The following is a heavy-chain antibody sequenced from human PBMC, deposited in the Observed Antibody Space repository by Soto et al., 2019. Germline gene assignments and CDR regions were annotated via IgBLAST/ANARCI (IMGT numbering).Heavy chain of an antibody. Sequence: QVQLQESGPGLVKPSQTLSLTCTVSGGSISSDFYCWSWIRQSPEKGLEWIGHIYNSVNTSSNPSLSSRVTISVDTSKNHFSLKLTSVTAADTAVYYCARGPSGDKVDNWGQGTLVTVSS. CDR2: IYNSVNT. J-gene: IGHJ4*02. CDR3: ARGPSGDKVDN. V-gene: IGHV4-30-4*01. CDR1: GGSISSDFYC. D-gene: IGHD7-27*01.